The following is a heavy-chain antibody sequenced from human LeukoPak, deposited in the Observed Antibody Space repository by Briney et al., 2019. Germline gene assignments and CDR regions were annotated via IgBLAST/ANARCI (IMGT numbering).Heavy chain of an antibody. CDR2: ISGSGGST. CDR1: GFTVSSNY. Sequence: GGSLRLSCAASGFTVSSNYMSWVRQAPGKGLEWVSVISGSGGSTYYADSVKGRFTISRDNSKNTLYLQMNSLRAEDTAVYYCAKEIAVAGSYYFDYWGQGTLVTVSS. CDR3: AKEIAVAGSYYFDY. J-gene: IGHJ4*02. V-gene: IGHV3-23*01. D-gene: IGHD6-19*01.